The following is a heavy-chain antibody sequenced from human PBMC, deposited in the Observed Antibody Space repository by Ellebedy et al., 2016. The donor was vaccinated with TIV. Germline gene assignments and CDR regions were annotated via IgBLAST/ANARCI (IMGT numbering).Heavy chain of an antibody. V-gene: IGHV4-39*01. CDR2: IHSSGTT. CDR1: GGPISSSTSY. D-gene: IGHD6-25*01. J-gene: IGHJ6*02. Sequence: MPSETLSLTCTVSGGPISSSTSYWGWIRQPPGKGLEWIGSIHSSGTTYYNPSLKSRLAISIVTSQSQFSLHLREVTAADTAVYYCATARRDPYYSGMDVWGRGTTVTVSS. CDR3: ATARRDPYYSGMDV.